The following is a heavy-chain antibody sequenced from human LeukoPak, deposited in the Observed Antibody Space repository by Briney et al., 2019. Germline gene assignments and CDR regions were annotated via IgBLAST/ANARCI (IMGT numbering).Heavy chain of an antibody. CDR3: ARGYCSGGSCLDAFDI. CDR2: IYPGDSDT. V-gene: IGHV5-51*01. Sequence: GESLRISCKGSGYRFTSYWIGWVRQMPGKGLEWMGIIYPGDSDTRYSPSFQGQVTISADKSISTAYLQWSSLKASDTAMYYCARGYCSGGSCLDAFDIWGQGTMVTVSS. J-gene: IGHJ3*02. CDR1: GYRFTSYW. D-gene: IGHD2-15*01.